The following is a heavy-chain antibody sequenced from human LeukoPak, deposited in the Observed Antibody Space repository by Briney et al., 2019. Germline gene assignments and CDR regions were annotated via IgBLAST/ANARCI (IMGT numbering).Heavy chain of an antibody. CDR3: AKDLEQWLVLSNDY. V-gene: IGHV3-23*01. Sequence: GGSLRLSCAASGFTFSSHTMNWVRQAPGKGLEWVSAISGSGGSTYYADPVKGRFTISRDNSKNTLYLQMNSLRAEDTAVYYCAKDLEQWLVLSNDYWGQGTLVTVSS. D-gene: IGHD6-19*01. CDR1: GFTFSSHT. J-gene: IGHJ4*02. CDR2: ISGSGGST.